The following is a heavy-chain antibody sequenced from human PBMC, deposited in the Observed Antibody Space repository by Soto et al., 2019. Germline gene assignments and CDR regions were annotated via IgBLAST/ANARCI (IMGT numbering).Heavy chain of an antibody. J-gene: IGHJ4*02. Sequence: SETLSLTCTVSGGSIRSGGYYWSWVRQHPGKGLEWIGNIYYSGSTYYNPSLKSRLTISVDTSKNQFSLKLSSVTAADTAVYYCARSRGMYTRFDYWGQGTLVTVSS. D-gene: IGHD1-20*01. CDR2: IYYSGST. CDR1: GGSIRSGGYY. CDR3: ARSRGMYTRFDY. V-gene: IGHV4-31*03.